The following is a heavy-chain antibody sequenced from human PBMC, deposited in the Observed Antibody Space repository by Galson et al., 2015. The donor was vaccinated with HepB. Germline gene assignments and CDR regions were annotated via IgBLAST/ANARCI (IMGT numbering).Heavy chain of an antibody. D-gene: IGHD5-18*01. V-gene: IGHV3-7*03. CDR2: MTQDGSQK. CDR1: GLIFTSDW. CDR3: DAEQNSSSGNYGMDV. J-gene: IGHJ6*02. Sequence: SLRLSCADSGLIFTSDWLSWVRQAPGKGLEWVATMTQDGSQKYYVDSVKGRFTISRDSAKNSLYLQLNSLRAEDTAVYYCDAEQNSSSGNYGMDVWGQGTLVTVSS.